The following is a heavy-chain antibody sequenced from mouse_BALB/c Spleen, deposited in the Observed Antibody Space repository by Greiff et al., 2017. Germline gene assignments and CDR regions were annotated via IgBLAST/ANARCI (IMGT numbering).Heavy chain of an antibody. V-gene: IGHV5-15*02. CDR1: GFTFSDYG. J-gene: IGHJ1*01. Sequence: DVQLVESGGGLVQPGGSRKLSCAASGFTFSDYGMAWVRQAPGKGPEWVAFISNLAYSIYYADTVTGRFTISRENAKNTLYLEMSSLRSEDTAMYYCAREALSATLDYWYFDVWGAGTTVTVSS. D-gene: IGHD1-2*01. CDR3: AREALSATLDYWYFDV. CDR2: ISNLAYSI.